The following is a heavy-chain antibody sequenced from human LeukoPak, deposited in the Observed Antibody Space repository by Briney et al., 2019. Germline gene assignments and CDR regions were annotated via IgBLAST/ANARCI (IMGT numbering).Heavy chain of an antibody. V-gene: IGHV3-48*03. Sequence: GGSLRLSCAASVFTFSNYEMNCVRDPPRKGLECISYITNSCSTIYYTDSLKGRFTISRHNAKKSLYLQMNSVIGEDTPVYYCERDNDLYYYMDVWGKGETVTMSS. D-gene: IGHD2-8*01. J-gene: IGHJ6*03. CDR2: ITNSCSTI. CDR3: ERDNDLYYYMDV. CDR1: VFTFSNYE.